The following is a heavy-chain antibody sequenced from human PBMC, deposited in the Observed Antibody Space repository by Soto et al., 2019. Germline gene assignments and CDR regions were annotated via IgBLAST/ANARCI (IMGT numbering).Heavy chain of an antibody. D-gene: IGHD3-22*01. J-gene: IGHJ4*02. V-gene: IGHV1-69*13. CDR2: IIPIFGTA. CDR3: AGGEGSGYYKYYFDY. Sequence: SVKVSCKASGGTFSSYAISWVRQAPGQGLEWMGGIIPIFGTANYAQKFQGRVTITADESTSTAYMELSSLRSEDTAVYYCAGGEGSGYYKYYFDYWGQGTLVTVSS. CDR1: GGTFSSYA.